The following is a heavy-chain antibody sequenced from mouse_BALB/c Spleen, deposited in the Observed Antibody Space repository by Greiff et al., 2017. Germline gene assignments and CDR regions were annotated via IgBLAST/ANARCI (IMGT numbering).Heavy chain of an antibody. CDR1: GFNIKDYY. Sequence: EVKLMESGAELVRSGASVKLSCTASGFNIKDYYMHWVKQRPEQGLEWIGWIDPENGDTEYAPKFQGKATMTADTSSNTAYLQLSSLTSEDTAVYYCNGAITYYAMDYWGQGTSVTVSS. D-gene: IGHD2-4*01. CDR3: NGAITYYAMDY. V-gene: IGHV14-4*02. CDR2: IDPENGDT. J-gene: IGHJ4*01.